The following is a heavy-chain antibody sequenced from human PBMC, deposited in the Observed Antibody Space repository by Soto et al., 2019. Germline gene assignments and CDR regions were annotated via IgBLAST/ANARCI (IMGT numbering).Heavy chain of an antibody. Sequence: QVPLVQSGAEVKKPGASVKVSCTASGYRFSSYGISWVRQAPGQGLEWMGWISAYNGDTNSAPKLQGRVTMTTDTSTSTAYMELRSLRSDDTALYYCARDDRTAGHRSYAYFDLWGQGTLVTVSS. J-gene: IGHJ4*02. CDR3: ARDDRTAGHRSYAYFDL. CDR1: GYRFSSYG. CDR2: ISAYNGDT. V-gene: IGHV1-18*01.